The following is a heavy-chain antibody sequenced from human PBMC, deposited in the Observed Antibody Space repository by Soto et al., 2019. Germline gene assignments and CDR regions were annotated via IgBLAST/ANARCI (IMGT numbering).Heavy chain of an antibody. D-gene: IGHD6-13*01. CDR2: IYYSGST. CDR1: GGSISSYY. CDR3: ARYLTPYSSSWYRSGYYYGKDV. Sequence: SETLSLTCTVPGGSISSYYWSWIRQTPGKGLEWIGYIYYSGSTNYNHSLKSRVTISVDTSKNQFSLKLSSVTAADTAVYYCARYLTPYSSSWYRSGYYYGKDVWGQGTTVTVS. J-gene: IGHJ6*02. V-gene: IGHV4-59*01.